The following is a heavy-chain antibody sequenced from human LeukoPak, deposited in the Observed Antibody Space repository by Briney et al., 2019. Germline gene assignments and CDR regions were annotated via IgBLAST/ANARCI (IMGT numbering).Heavy chain of an antibody. D-gene: IGHD2-2*01. J-gene: IGHJ4*02. CDR1: GYTFTGYY. Sequence: ASVKVSCKASGYTFTGYYMHWVRQAPGQGLEWMAWINPNSGGTYYAQNFHDRITMTRDTSISTAYMELSRLRSDDTAIYYCARANALYCSSTSCLFGYWGQGTLVTVSS. CDR2: INPNSGGT. V-gene: IGHV1-2*02. CDR3: ARANALYCSSTSCLFGY.